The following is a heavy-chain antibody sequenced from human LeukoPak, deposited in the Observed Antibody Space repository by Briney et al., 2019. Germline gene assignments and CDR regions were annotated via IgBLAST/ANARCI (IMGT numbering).Heavy chain of an antibody. Sequence: QTGGSLRLSCAASGFTFSTYGMHWVRQAPGKGLEWVSAISGSGGSTYYADSVKGRFTISRDNSKNTLYLQMNSLRAEDTAVYYCAKDLGIAVAGTFDYWGQGTLVTVSS. D-gene: IGHD6-19*01. V-gene: IGHV3-23*01. CDR2: ISGSGGST. CDR1: GFTFSTYG. J-gene: IGHJ4*02. CDR3: AKDLGIAVAGTFDY.